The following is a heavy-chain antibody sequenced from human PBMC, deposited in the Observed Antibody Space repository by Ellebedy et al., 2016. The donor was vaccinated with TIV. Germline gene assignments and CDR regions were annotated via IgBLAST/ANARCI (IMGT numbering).Heavy chain of an antibody. CDR2: IYYSGST. D-gene: IGHD3-22*01. V-gene: IGHV4-59*08. CDR1: GGSISSYY. Sequence: SETLSLTCTVSGGSISSYYWSWIRQPPGKGLEWIGYIYYSGSTNYNPSLKSRVTISVDTSKNQFSLKLSSVTAADTAVYYCARQDDSSGYYVWYFDLWGRGTLVTVSS. CDR3: ARQDDSSGYYVWYFDL. J-gene: IGHJ2*01.